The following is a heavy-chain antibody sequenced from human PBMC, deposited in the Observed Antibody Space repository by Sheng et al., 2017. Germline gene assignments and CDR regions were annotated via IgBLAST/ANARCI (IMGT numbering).Heavy chain of an antibody. CDR3: AREEGNFGVVYSGYYYYYYMDV. CDR2: ISSSSSYT. J-gene: IGHJ6*03. CDR1: GFTFSDYY. V-gene: IGHV3-11*05. Sequence: QVQLVESGGGLVKPGGSLRLSCAASGFTFSDYYMSWIRQAPGKGLEWVSYISSSSSYTNYADSVKGRFTISRDNAKNSLYLQMNSLRAEDTAVYYCAREEGNFGVVYSGYYYYYYMDVWGKGTTVTVSS. D-gene: IGHD3-3*01.